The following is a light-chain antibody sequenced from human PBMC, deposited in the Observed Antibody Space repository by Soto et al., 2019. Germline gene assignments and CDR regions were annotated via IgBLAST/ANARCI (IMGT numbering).Light chain of an antibody. V-gene: IGLV2-11*01. CDR3: CSFAGSYTYWV. Sequence: QSAQTQPRSVSGSPGQSVTISCTGTSSDVGGYNYVSWYQQHPGKAPKVMIYDVSKRPSGVPDRFSGSKSGNTASLTIFGLQAEDEADYYCCSFAGSYTYWVFGGGTKLTVL. CDR1: SSDVGGYNY. CDR2: DVS. J-gene: IGLJ3*02.